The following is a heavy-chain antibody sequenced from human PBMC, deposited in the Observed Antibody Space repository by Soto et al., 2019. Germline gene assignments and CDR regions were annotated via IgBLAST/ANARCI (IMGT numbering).Heavy chain of an antibody. V-gene: IGHV3-23*01. D-gene: IGHD5-12*01. J-gene: IGHJ4*02. Sequence: PGGSLRLSCAASGFTFGSYAMSWVRQAPGKGLEWVSGSSGNGVSTYYADSVKGRFTVSRDSSKSTLFLQMNSLRPEDTAVYYCAKYPEYSAYVVTYLDSWGKGTLVTV. CDR3: AKYPEYSAYVVTYLDS. CDR1: GFTFGSYA. CDR2: SSGNGVST.